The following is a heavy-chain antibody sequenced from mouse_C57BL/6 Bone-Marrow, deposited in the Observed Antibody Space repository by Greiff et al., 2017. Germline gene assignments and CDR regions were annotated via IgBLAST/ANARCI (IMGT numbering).Heavy chain of an antibody. D-gene: IGHD2-12*01. CDR2: ISSGSSTL. Sequence: EVQLEESGGGLVKPGGSLKLSCAASGFTFSDYGMHWVRQAPEKGLEWVAYISSGSSTLYYADTVKGRFTISRDNAKNTLFLQMTSLRSEDTAMDYCARYDGYYAMDYWGQGTSVTVSS. J-gene: IGHJ4*01. CDR3: ARYDGYYAMDY. CDR1: GFTFSDYG. V-gene: IGHV5-17*01.